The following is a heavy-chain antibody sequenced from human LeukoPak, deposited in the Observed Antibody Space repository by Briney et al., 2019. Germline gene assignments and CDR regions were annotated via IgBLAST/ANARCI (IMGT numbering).Heavy chain of an antibody. CDR1: GFTFNSYW. Sequence: GGSLRLSCAASGFTFNSYWMNWVRQAPGKGLEWVANIKKDGSEEFYVDSVKGRFTISRDNAKNSLYLQMNSLRAEDTAVYYCVGIGYCSSASCSDAFDIWGQGTMVTVSS. D-gene: IGHD2-2*01. V-gene: IGHV3-7*01. J-gene: IGHJ3*02. CDR2: IKKDGSEE. CDR3: VGIGYCSSASCSDAFDI.